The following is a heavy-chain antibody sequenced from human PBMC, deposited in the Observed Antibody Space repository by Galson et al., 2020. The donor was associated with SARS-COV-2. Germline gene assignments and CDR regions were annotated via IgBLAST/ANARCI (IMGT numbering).Heavy chain of an antibody. V-gene: IGHV3-72*01. D-gene: IGHD3-10*01. CDR1: GFNFNDHF. CDR2: IRNRASGYST. CDR3: ARDWSGAGDF. J-gene: IGHJ4*02. Sequence: GGSLRLSCIASGFNFNDHFMDWVRQAPGKGLEWVARIRNRASGYSTEYAASVRGRFTISRDDSKNSVHLQTNSLRSEDTAVYYFARDWSGAGDFWGQGTLVTVSS.